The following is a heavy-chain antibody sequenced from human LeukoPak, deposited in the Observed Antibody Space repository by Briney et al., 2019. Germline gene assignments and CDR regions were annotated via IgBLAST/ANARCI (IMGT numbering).Heavy chain of an antibody. CDR1: GFTFSDHY. CDR2: IRNKANSYST. V-gene: IGHV3-72*01. Sequence: GGSLRLSCAASGFTFSDHYMDWVRQAPGKGLEWVGRIRNKANSYSTEYAASVKGGFTISRDDSKNSVYLQMNSLKTEDTAVYCCARGGSWAPLDVWGQGTTVTVSS. CDR3: ARGGSWAPLDV. D-gene: IGHD3-16*01. J-gene: IGHJ6*02.